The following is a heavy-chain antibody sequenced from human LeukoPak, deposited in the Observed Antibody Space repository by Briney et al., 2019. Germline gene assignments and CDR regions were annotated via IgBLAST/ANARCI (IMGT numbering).Heavy chain of an antibody. CDR2: INHSGST. CDR3: ARRLDPDAFDI. V-gene: IGHV4-34*01. J-gene: IGHJ3*02. D-gene: IGHD6-6*01. Sequence: SETLSLTCAVYGGSFSGYYWSWIRQPPGQGLEWIGEINHSGSTNYNPSLKSRVTISVDTSKNQFSLKLSSVTAADTAVYYCARRLDPDAFDIWGQGTMVTVSS. CDR1: GGSFSGYY.